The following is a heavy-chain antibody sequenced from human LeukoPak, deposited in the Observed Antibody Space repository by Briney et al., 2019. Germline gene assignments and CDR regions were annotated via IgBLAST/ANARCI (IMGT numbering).Heavy chain of an antibody. Sequence: SGGSLRLSCAASGFTFSDYYMSWIRQAPGKGLEWVSYISSSGSTIYYADSVKGRFTISRDNAKNSLYLQMNSLRAEDTAVYYCARVPQSGWYRVDYWGQGTLVTVSS. CDR3: ARVPQSGWYRVDY. CDR1: GFTFSDYY. V-gene: IGHV3-11*01. CDR2: ISSSGSTI. D-gene: IGHD6-19*01. J-gene: IGHJ4*02.